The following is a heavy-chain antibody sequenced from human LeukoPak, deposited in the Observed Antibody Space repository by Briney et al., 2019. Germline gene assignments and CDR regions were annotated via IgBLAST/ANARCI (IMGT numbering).Heavy chain of an antibody. D-gene: IGHD3-3*01. CDR3: ARGPKYYDFWSGYSVTLDY. CDR2: IYTSGST. J-gene: IGHJ4*02. Sequence: PSETLSLTCTVSGGSISSYYWSWIRQPAGKGPEWIGRIYTSGSTNYNPSLKSRVTMSVDTSKNQFSLKLSSVTAADTAVYYCARGPKYYDFWSGYSVTLDYWGQGTLVTVSS. CDR1: GGSISSYY. V-gene: IGHV4-4*07.